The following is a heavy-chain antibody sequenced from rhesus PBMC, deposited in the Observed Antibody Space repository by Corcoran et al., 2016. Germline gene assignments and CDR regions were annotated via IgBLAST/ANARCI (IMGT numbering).Heavy chain of an antibody. Sequence: QLQLQESGPGLVKPSETLSLTCAVSGGAIGSNYWSWIRQPPGKGLEWIGRISGSGGSTDYNPSLKSRVTISTDTSKNQVALNLRSVTAADTAIYYCTRTLGGSFDYWGQGVLVTVSS. V-gene: IGHV4-173*01. J-gene: IGHJ4*01. CDR3: TRTLGGSFDY. CDR1: GGAIGSNY. D-gene: IGHD5-42*01. CDR2: ISGSGGST.